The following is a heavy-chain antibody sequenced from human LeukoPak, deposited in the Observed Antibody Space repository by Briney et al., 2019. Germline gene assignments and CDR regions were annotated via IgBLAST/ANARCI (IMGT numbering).Heavy chain of an antibody. V-gene: IGHV5-51*01. J-gene: IGHJ4*02. D-gene: IGHD3-22*01. CDR1: GYSFTTYW. Sequence: GESLQISCKGSGYSFTTYWIGWVRQMPGKGLEWMGIIYPGDSDTRYSPSFQGQVTISADKSISTAYLQWSGLKASDTAMYYCARHEHYYDSGGYHYPDYWGQGNLVTVSS. CDR2: IYPGDSDT. CDR3: ARHEHYYDSGGYHYPDY.